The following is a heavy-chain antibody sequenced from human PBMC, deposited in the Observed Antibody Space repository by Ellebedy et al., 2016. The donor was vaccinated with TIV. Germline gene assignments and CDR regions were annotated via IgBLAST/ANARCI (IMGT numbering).Heavy chain of an antibody. Sequence: SETLSLTCTVSGGSISSYYWSWIRQPAGKGLEWIGRIYTSGSTNYNPSLKSRVTISRDNAKNSLYLQMNILRAEDTAVYFCARDPGIPFDSWGQGTLVTVSS. D-gene: IGHD3-10*01. CDR1: GGSISSYY. V-gene: IGHV4-4*07. CDR2: IYTSGST. CDR3: ARDPGIPFDS. J-gene: IGHJ4*02.